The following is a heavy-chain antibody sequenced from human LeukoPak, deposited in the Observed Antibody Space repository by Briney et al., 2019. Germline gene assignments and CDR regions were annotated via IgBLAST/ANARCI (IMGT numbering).Heavy chain of an antibody. Sequence: SGTLSLTCTVSGGSISSYYWSWIRQAPGKGLEWIGYIYYSGSTNYNPSLESRVTISVDTSKNHFSLKLSSVTAADTAMCYCARHQYYDSRGSHYYSYYYMDVWGKGTTVTVSS. CDR3: ARHQYYDSRGSHYYSYYYMDV. CDR2: IYYSGST. J-gene: IGHJ6*03. CDR1: GGSISSYY. D-gene: IGHD3-22*01. V-gene: IGHV4-59*08.